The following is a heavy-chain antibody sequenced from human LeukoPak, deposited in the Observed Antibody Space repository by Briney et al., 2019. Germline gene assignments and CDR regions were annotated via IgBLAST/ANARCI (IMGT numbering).Heavy chain of an antibody. CDR3: ARGRDSSSSGYYYYMDV. CDR1: GYTFTGYY. Sequence: ASVKVSCKASGYTFTGYYMHWVRQAPGQGLEWMGWINPNSGGTNYAQKFQGRVTMTRDTSISTAYMKLSRLRSDDTAVYYCARGRDSSSSGYYYYMDVWGKGTTVTVSS. J-gene: IGHJ6*03. V-gene: IGHV1-2*02. CDR2: INPNSGGT. D-gene: IGHD6-6*01.